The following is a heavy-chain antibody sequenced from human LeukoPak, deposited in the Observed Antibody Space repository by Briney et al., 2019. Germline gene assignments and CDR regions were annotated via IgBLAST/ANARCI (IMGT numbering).Heavy chain of an antibody. CDR1: GYTFSAYY. V-gene: IGHV1-2*02. CDR3: ARVGMTTFVVVMYAFDM. J-gene: IGHJ3*02. Sequence: ASVKVSCKPSGYTFSAYYLHWVRPAPAQGREWMAWINPKYGGTDYAQKFRGGVTLNRAPSRSTVYMEVNRLRSDDTAVYYCARVGMTTFVVVMYAFDMWGQGTVVTVTS. CDR2: INPKYGGT. D-gene: IGHD3-3*01.